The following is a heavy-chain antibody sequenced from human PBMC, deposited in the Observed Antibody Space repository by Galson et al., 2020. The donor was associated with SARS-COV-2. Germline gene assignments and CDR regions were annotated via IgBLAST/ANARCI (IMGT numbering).Heavy chain of an antibody. Sequence: ASVKVSCKASGYRLTSYGITWVRQAPGQGLEWMGGFDPEDGETIYAQKFQGRVTMTEDTSTDTAYMELSSLRSEDTAVYYCATGYSSGWSFYWGQGTLVTVSS. CDR3: ATGYSSGWSFY. J-gene: IGHJ4*02. CDR1: GYRLTSYG. D-gene: IGHD6-19*01. CDR2: FDPEDGET. V-gene: IGHV1-24*01.